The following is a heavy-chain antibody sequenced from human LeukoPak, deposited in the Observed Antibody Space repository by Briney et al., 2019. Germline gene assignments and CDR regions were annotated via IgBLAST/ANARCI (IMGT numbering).Heavy chain of an antibody. Sequence: GGSLRLSCAASGFTFSSYAMHWVRQAPGKGLEWVAVISYDGSNKYYADSVKGRFTISRDNSKNTLYLQMNSLRAEDTAVYYCALWARSAVDAFDIWGQGTMVTVSS. D-gene: IGHD2-2*01. CDR3: ALWARSAVDAFDI. V-gene: IGHV3-30-3*01. CDR1: GFTFSSYA. J-gene: IGHJ3*02. CDR2: ISYDGSNK.